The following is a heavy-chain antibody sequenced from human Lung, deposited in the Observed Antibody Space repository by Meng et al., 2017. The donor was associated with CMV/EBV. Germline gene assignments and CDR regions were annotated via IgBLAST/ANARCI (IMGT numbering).Heavy chain of an antibody. CDR1: GDSISNSNW. V-gene: IGHV4-4*02. Sequence: SETLSLXCAVSGDSISNSNWWTWVRQPPGKGLEWIGEIYHSGTTNYNPSLKSRVTISVNKSKKQFSLMLTSVTVADTAVYYCARRASWLLSRAYWGQGTLVTVSS. D-gene: IGHD3-9*01. CDR3: ARRASWLLSRAY. CDR2: IYHSGTT. J-gene: IGHJ4*02.